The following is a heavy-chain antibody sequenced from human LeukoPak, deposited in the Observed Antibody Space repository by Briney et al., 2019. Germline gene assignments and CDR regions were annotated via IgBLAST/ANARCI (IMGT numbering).Heavy chain of an antibody. CDR3: ASGDQYYFDY. Sequence: PSETLSLTCTVSGGSISSYYWSWIRQPPGKGLEWIGYIYYSGSTNHNPSLKSRVTISVDTSKNQFSLKLSSVTAADTAVYYCASGDQYYFDYWGQGTLVTVSS. D-gene: IGHD3-10*01. V-gene: IGHV4-59*08. CDR2: IYYSGST. CDR1: GGSISSYY. J-gene: IGHJ4*02.